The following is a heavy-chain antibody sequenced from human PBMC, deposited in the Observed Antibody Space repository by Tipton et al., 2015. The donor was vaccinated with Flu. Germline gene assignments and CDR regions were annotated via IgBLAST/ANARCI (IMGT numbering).Heavy chain of an antibody. CDR1: GASLRSSSYY. CDR3: ARDRYFYGSGSLDL. CDR2: FYYDVGT. J-gene: IGHJ5*02. Sequence: TLSPTCTVSGASLRSSSYYWGWIRQPQGKGLEWIGSFYYDVGTYYNPSLNSRVTISVDVFNNQFSLRLNSVTAADTAVYYCARDRYFYGSGSLDLWGQGALVTVSS. D-gene: IGHD3-10*01. V-gene: IGHV4-39*07.